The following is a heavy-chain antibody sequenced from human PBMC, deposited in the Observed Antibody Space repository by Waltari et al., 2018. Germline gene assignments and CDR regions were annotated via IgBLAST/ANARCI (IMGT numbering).Heavy chain of an antibody. Sequence: EVQLVESGGGLVQPGGSLRLSCAASGFTFSSYSMNWVRQAPGKGLEWVSYISSSSSTIYYADSVKGRFTISRDNAKNSLYLQMNSLRAEDTAVYYCARGLMITFGGDQGDYWGQGTLSPSPQ. CDR3: ARGLMITFGGDQGDY. V-gene: IGHV3-48*04. J-gene: IGHJ4*02. CDR1: GFTFSSYS. CDR2: ISSSSSTI. D-gene: IGHD3-16*01.